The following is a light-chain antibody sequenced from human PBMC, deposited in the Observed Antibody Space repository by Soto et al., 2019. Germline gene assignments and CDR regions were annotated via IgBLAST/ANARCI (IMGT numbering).Light chain of an antibody. J-gene: IGKJ1*01. CDR1: QSINAH. V-gene: IGKV3-15*01. CDR3: QQYNTWIWT. CDR2: GVS. Sequence: VVMTQSPATLSVSPGERVTLSCRASQSINAHLAWYQQKPGQAPRLLIHGVSTRATGIPSRFSGSGFGTGFMLTISSLQSEDFAVYYCQQYNTWIWTVGQGTNVEIQ.